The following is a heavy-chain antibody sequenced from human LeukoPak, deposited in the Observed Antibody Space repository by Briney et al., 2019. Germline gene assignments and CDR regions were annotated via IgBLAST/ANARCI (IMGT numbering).Heavy chain of an antibody. V-gene: IGHV4-4*07. Sequence: PSGTLSLTCTVSGTPVNTYYWSWIRQPAGRGLEWIGRIYTRGHTNYNPSLKSRVSMSVDTSKSQFSLRLSSVTAADTAVYYCARGRYCTATACYGGDAFDIWGQRTVVTVSS. CDR3: ARGRYCTATACYGGDAFDI. D-gene: IGHD2-2*01. CDR1: GTPVNTYY. J-gene: IGHJ3*02. CDR2: IYTRGHT.